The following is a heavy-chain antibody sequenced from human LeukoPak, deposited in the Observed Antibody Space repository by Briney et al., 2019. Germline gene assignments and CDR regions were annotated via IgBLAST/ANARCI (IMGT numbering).Heavy chain of an antibody. V-gene: IGHV3-33*06. CDR3: AKGPTYYDFWSGYPDY. CDR1: GFTFSSYG. Sequence: GGSLRLSCAASGFTFSSYGMNWVRQAPGKGLEWVAVIWYDGSNKYYADSVKGRFTISRDNSKKMLYLQMNSLRAEDTAVYYCAKGPTYYDFWSGYPDYWGQGTLVTVSS. D-gene: IGHD3-3*01. CDR2: IWYDGSNK. J-gene: IGHJ4*02.